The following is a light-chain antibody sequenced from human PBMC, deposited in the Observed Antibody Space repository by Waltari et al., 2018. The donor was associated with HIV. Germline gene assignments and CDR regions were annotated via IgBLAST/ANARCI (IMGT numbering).Light chain of an antibody. CDR2: RNN. CDR3: AAWDDSLSGLV. Sequence: QSGLTQAPSACGAPGQRDTICCSGTNSNFGSNFVSRYQQVPGGAPNLLIYRNNPPPSGVPDRFLCSKSVTSASLAISGLRSEDAADYYCAAWDDSLSGLVFGGRTKLTVL. V-gene: IGLV1-47*01. CDR1: NSNFGSNF. J-gene: IGLJ2*01.